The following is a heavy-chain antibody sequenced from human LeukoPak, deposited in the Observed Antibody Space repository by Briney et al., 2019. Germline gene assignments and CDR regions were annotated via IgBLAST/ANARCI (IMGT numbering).Heavy chain of an antibody. CDR1: GGSISSYY. J-gene: IGHJ2*01. D-gene: IGHD3-22*01. V-gene: IGHV4-59*08. Sequence: PSETLSLTCTVSGGSISSYYWSWVRQPPGKGLEWIGYIYYSGSTNYNPSLKSRVTISVDTSKNQFSLKLSSVTAADTAVYYCARQDSSGYCWYFDLWGRGTLVTVSS. CDR3: ARQDSSGYCWYFDL. CDR2: IYYSGST.